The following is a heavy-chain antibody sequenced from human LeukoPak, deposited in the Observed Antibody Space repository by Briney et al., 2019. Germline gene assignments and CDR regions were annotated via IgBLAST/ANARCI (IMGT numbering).Heavy chain of an antibody. V-gene: IGHV4-34*01. Sequence: SETLSLTCAVYGGSFSGYYWSWIRQPPGKGLEWIGEINHNGSTNYNPSLKSRVTISVDTSKNQFSLKLSSVTAAGTAVYYCARLYYYDSSGYYQGFDPWGQGTLVTVSS. J-gene: IGHJ5*02. CDR2: INHNGST. CDR3: ARLYYYDSSGYYQGFDP. CDR1: GGSFSGYY. D-gene: IGHD3-22*01.